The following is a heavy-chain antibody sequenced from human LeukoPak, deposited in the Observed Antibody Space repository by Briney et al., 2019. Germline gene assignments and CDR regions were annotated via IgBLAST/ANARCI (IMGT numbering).Heavy chain of an antibody. J-gene: IGHJ4*02. D-gene: IGHD2-2*01. CDR3: AREYCSSKSCPNFDY. CDR2: INSDGIST. Sequence: PGGSLRLSCAASGFSFSNYWMHGVPQAPGKGRVWFSRINSDGISTTYADSVKGRFTISRDNAKNTLYLQMNSLRADDTAVYYCAREYCSSKSCPNFDYWGQGTRVTVSS. CDR1: GFSFSNYW. V-gene: IGHV3-74*01.